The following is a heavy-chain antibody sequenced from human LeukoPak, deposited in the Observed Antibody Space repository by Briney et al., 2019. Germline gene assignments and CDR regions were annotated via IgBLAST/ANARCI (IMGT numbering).Heavy chain of an antibody. CDR2: ISSDGSST. CDR3: AREWALSEAYYMDV. CDR1: GFTFRTYW. V-gene: IGHV3-74*01. Sequence: GGSLRLSCAASGFTFRTYWMHWVRQVPGKGLVWVSRISSDGSSTIYADSVKGRFTISRDNANNTLYLQMNSLRGEDTAVYYCAREWALSEAYYMDVWGKGTTVTASS. D-gene: IGHD2-2*01. J-gene: IGHJ6*03.